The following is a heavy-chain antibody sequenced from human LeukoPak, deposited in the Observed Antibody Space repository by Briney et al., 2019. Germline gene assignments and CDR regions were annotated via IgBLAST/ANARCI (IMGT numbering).Heavy chain of an antibody. D-gene: IGHD3-9*01. Sequence: SETLSLTCTVSGGSLSSYSWSWIRQPAGKGLEWIGRIYTSGSTSYNPSPTSRVSMSLGTSKKQISLKLSSVTAADTAVYYCARETLTLPDFWGQGTLVTVSS. J-gene: IGHJ4*02. CDR2: IYTSGST. V-gene: IGHV4-4*07. CDR1: GGSLSSYS. CDR3: ARETLTLPDF.